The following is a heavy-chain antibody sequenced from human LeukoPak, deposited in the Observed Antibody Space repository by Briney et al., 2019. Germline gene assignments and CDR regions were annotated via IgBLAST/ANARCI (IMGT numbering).Heavy chain of an antibody. D-gene: IGHD3-10*01. CDR3: ARIRCGGADY. CDR1: GFSLSASGMC. CDR2: IDWDDDK. Sequence: SGPALVKPTQTLTLTCTISGFSLSASGMCVSWIRQPPGKALEWLARIDWDDDKYYSTSLKTRLTISKDTSRNQVVLTMTNMDPVDTATYYCARIRCGGADYWGQGTLVTVSS. V-gene: IGHV2-70*11. J-gene: IGHJ4*02.